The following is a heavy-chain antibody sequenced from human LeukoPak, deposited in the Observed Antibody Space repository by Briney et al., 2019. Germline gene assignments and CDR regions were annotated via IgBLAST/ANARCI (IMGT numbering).Heavy chain of an antibody. J-gene: IGHJ4*02. Sequence: GGSLRLSCAASGFTFSSYGMPWVRQAPGKGLEWVSAISGSGGSTYYADSVKGRFTISRDNSKNTLYLQMNSLRAEDTAVYYCAKGGPDYSNPPDYWGQGTLVTVSS. V-gene: IGHV3-23*01. CDR2: ISGSGGST. D-gene: IGHD4-11*01. CDR1: GFTFSSYG. CDR3: AKGGPDYSNPPDY.